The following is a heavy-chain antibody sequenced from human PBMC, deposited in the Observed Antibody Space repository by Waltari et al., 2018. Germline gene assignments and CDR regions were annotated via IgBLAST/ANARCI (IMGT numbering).Heavy chain of an antibody. Sequence: QVQLQQWGAGLLQPSETLSLPCAAYGGSFSGYYWGWLRHPPGKGLEWIGEINHSGNTNHNPSLRSRVTMLVDTSKSQCSLKLNSVTAADTAVYYCVRLEDCTGPGGNCYSGDSFAMDVWGQGTTVTVSS. D-gene: IGHD2-8*02. J-gene: IGHJ6*02. CDR3: VRLEDCTGPGGNCYSGDSFAMDV. CDR2: INHSGNT. CDR1: GGSFSGYY. V-gene: IGHV4-34*02.